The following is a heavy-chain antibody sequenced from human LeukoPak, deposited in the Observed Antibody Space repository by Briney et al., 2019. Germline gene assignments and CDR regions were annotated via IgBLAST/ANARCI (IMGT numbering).Heavy chain of an antibody. V-gene: IGHV4-34*01. CDR1: GGSFSGYY. Sequence: PSETLSLTCAVYGGSFSGYYWSWIRQPPGKGLEWIEEINHSGSTNYNPSLKSRVTISVDTSKNQFSLKLSSVIAADTAVYYCASRRLVPAALHFDYWGQGTLVTVSS. J-gene: IGHJ4*02. D-gene: IGHD2-2*01. CDR3: ASRRLVPAALHFDY. CDR2: INHSGST.